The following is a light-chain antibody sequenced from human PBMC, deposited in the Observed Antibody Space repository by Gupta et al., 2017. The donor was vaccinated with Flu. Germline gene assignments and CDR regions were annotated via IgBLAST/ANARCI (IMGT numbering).Light chain of an antibody. J-gene: IGLJ3*02. CDR2: DNI. CDR3: GTWDSSLTVRV. Sequence: KGTISCSGSNSNIGNNYVSWYQHLPGTAPKLLIYDNIKTPSGIPDRFSGSKSGTSATLGITGLQTGDEADYYCGTWDSSLTVRVFGGGTKLTVL. V-gene: IGLV1-51*01. CDR1: NSNIGNNY.